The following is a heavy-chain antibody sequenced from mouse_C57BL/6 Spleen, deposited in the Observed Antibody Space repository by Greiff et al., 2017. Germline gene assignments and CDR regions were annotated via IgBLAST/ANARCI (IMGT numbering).Heavy chain of an antibody. Sequence: QVQLQQPGAELVMPGASVKLSCKASGYTFTSYWMHWVKQRPGQGLEWIGELDPSDSYTNYNQKFKGKSTLTVDKSSSTAYMQLSSLTSEDSAVYYCARRDDYRFDYWGQGTTLTVSS. CDR3: ARRDDYRFDY. V-gene: IGHV1-69*01. J-gene: IGHJ2*01. D-gene: IGHD2-4*01. CDR1: GYTFTSYW. CDR2: LDPSDSYT.